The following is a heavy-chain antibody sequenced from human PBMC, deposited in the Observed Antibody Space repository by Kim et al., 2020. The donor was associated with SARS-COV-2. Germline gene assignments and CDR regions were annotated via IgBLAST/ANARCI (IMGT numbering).Heavy chain of an antibody. J-gene: IGHJ4*02. D-gene: IGHD3-22*01. CDR1: GFTFSSYA. CDR2: ISGSGGST. V-gene: IGHV3-23*01. Sequence: GGSLRLSCAASGFTFSSYAMSWVRQAPGKGLEWVPAISGSGGSTYYADSVKGRFTISRDNSKNTLYLQMNSLRAEDTAVYYCAKVWDYYDSSGYFTDPEDWGQGTLVTVSS. CDR3: AKVWDYYDSSGYFTDPED.